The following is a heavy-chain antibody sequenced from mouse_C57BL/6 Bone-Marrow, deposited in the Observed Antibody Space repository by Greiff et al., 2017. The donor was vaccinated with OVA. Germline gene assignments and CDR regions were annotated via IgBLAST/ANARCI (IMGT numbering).Heavy chain of an antibody. Sequence: QVHVKQSGPELVKPGASVKISCKASGYAFSSSWMNWVKQRPGKGLEWIGRIYPGDGDTNYNGKFKGKATLTADKSSSTAYMQLSSLTSEDSAVYFCARGDYDYDGPLSYWGQGTLVTVSA. CDR3: ARGDYDYDGPLSY. CDR1: GYAFSSSW. CDR2: IYPGDGDT. D-gene: IGHD2-4*01. J-gene: IGHJ3*01. V-gene: IGHV1-82*01.